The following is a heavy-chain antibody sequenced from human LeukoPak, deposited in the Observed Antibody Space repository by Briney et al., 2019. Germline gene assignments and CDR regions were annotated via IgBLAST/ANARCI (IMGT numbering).Heavy chain of an antibody. V-gene: IGHV4-31*03. CDR3: ARGSSGWYSIDY. CDR2: IYYSGST. D-gene: IGHD6-19*01. Sequence: SETLSLTCTVSGGSISSGGYYWSWIRQHPRKGLEWIGYIYYSGSTYYNPSLKSRVTISVDTSKNQFSLKLSSVTAADTAVYYCARGSSGWYSIDYWGQGTLVTVSS. J-gene: IGHJ4*02. CDR1: GGSISSGGYY.